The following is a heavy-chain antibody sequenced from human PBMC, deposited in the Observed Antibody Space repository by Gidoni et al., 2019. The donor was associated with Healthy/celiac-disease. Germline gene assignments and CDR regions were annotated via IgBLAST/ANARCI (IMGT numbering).Heavy chain of an antibody. D-gene: IGHD3-3*01. Sequence: EVQLVESGGGLVQPGRSLRLSCAASGFTFDDYAMHWVRQAPGKGLEWVSGISWNSGSIGYADSVKGRFTISRDNAKNSLYLQMNSLRAEDTALYYCAKDGRDGEWLTSFQHWGQGTLVTVSS. CDR2: ISWNSGSI. CDR1: GFTFDDYA. V-gene: IGHV3-9*01. CDR3: AKDGRDGEWLTSFQH. J-gene: IGHJ1*01.